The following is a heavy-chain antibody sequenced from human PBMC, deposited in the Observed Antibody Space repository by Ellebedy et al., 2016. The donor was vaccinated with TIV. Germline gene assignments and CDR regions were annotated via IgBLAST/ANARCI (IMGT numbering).Heavy chain of an antibody. V-gene: IGHV3-13*01. CDR3: ASASAGLDY. CDR2: IGSAGDT. J-gene: IGHJ4*02. Sequence: PGGSLRLSCAASGFTFSSHDMHWVRQGTGKGLEWVSAIGSAGDTSYSGSVKGRFTISRENGKNSVYLQMNSLRAEDTAVYYCASASAGLDYWGQGTLVTVSS. CDR1: GFTFSSHD. D-gene: IGHD6-13*01.